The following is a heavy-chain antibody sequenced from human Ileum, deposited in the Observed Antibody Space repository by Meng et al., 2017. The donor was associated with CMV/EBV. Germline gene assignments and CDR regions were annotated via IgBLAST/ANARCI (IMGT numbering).Heavy chain of an antibody. CDR2: ISSSSSYI. Sequence: GGSLRLSCAASGFTFSSYSMNWVRQAPGKGLEWVSSISSSSSYIYYADSVKGRFTISRDNAKDSLYLQMNSLRAEDTAVYYCARGSPQYNWNYGNYWGQGTLVTVSS. D-gene: IGHD1-7*01. V-gene: IGHV3-21*01. J-gene: IGHJ4*02. CDR3: ARGSPQYNWNYGNY. CDR1: GFTFSSYS.